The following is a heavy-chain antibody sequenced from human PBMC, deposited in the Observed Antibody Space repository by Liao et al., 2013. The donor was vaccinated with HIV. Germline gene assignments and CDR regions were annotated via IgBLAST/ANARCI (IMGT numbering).Heavy chain of an antibody. Sequence: QVQLQQWGAGLLKPSETLSLTCAVYGGSFSAYYWGWIRQSPETGLEWIGSIHYGGTTYYNPSLESRVTISVDTSKNQFSLKLYSLTAADTAVYYCARRRRGYFGFWGQGTLVTVSS. CDR2: IHYGGTT. J-gene: IGHJ4*02. D-gene: IGHD1-1*01. V-gene: IGHV4-34*01. CDR3: ARRRRGYFGF. CDR1: GGSFSAYY.